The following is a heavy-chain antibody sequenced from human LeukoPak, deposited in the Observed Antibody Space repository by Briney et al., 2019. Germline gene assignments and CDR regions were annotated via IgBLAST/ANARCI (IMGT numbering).Heavy chain of an antibody. V-gene: IGHV1-2*02. CDR1: GYTFTGYY. Sequence: ASVKVSCKASGYTFTGYYMHWVRQAPGQGLEWMGWINPNSGGTNYAQKFQGRVTMTRDTSISTAYMELSRLRSDDTAVYYCARYDSGYDYRGIDYLGQGTLVTVSS. CDR2: INPNSGGT. CDR3: ARYDSGYDYRGIDY. D-gene: IGHD5-12*01. J-gene: IGHJ4*02.